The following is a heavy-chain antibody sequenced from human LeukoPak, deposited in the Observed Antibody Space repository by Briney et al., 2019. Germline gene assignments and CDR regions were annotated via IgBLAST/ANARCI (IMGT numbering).Heavy chain of an antibody. J-gene: IGHJ4*02. Sequence: PGRSLRLSCAASGFSFSNYGMHWVRQAPGKGLEWVALIWYDGSKKYYADSVEGRFTISRDNSKNTLYLQMNSLRAEDTAVYYCAKDRHRGRSVYYFDYWGQGTLVTVSS. CDR2: IWYDGSKK. V-gene: IGHV3-33*06. D-gene: IGHD3-16*01. CDR3: AKDRHRGRSVYYFDY. CDR1: GFSFSNYG.